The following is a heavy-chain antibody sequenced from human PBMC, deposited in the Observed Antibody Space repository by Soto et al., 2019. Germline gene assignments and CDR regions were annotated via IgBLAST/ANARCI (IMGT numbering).Heavy chain of an antibody. CDR2: ISAYNGNT. D-gene: IGHD4-17*01. CDR1: GYTFTSYG. Sequence: GASVKVSCKASGYTFTSYGISWVRQAPGQGLEWMGWISAYNGNTNYAQKLQGRVTMTTDTSTSTAYMELRSLRSDDTAVYYCARACGQICFGDYDEYFQHWGQGTLVTVSS. CDR3: ARACGQICFGDYDEYFQH. J-gene: IGHJ1*01. V-gene: IGHV1-18*01.